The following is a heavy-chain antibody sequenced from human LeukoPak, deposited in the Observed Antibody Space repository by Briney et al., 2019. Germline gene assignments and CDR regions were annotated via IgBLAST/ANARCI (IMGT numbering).Heavy chain of an antibody. CDR3: SRVSTSGSYGRFDALHI. Sequence: GGFLRLSCRTSGFTFGDYALSWFRQAPGKGLEWVGFIRSKVYGGTTEYAASVKGRVIISRDDSESIAYLQMNSLKIEDTAMYYCSRVSTSGSYGRFDALHIWSQGTMVTVSS. CDR2: IRSKVYGGTT. D-gene: IGHD6-19*01. CDR1: GFTFGDYA. J-gene: IGHJ3*02. V-gene: IGHV3-49*03.